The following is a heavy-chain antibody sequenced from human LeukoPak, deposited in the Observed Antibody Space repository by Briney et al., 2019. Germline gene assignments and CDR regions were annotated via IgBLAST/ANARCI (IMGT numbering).Heavy chain of an antibody. D-gene: IGHD6-19*01. CDR3: ARVRSGWYDDY. J-gene: IGHJ4*02. CDR2: ISPTSDIV. CDR1: GFTFSAYS. Sequence: PGGSLRLSCAASGFTFSAYSMSWVRQAPGKGLEWVSFISPTSDIVFHADSVKGRFTISRDNAQNSLYLQMNSLRDEDTAVYYCARVRSGWYDDYWGQGTLVTVSS. V-gene: IGHV3-48*02.